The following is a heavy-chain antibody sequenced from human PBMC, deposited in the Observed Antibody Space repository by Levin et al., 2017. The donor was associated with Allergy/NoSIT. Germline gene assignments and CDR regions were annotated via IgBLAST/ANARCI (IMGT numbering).Heavy chain of an antibody. CDR2: ISYDGSNK. J-gene: IGHJ4*02. CDR1: GFPFRNYA. Sequence: PGGSLRLSCAASGFPFRNYAMHWVRQAPGRGLEWVAVISYDGSNKYYGDSVKGRFTISRDNSKNTLYLQMNSLRAEDTAVYYCARRSIAADPLPVDYWGQGTLVTVSS. D-gene: IGHD6-13*01. V-gene: IGHV3-30-3*01. CDR3: ARRSIAADPLPVDY.